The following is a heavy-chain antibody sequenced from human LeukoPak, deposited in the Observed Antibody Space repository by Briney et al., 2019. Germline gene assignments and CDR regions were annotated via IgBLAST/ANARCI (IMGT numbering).Heavy chain of an antibody. J-gene: IGHJ4*02. CDR2: ISGSFGST. CDR1: GFTFSSYA. Sequence: PGGSLRLSCAASGFTFSSYAMSWVRQAPGKGLEWVSAISGSFGSTYYADSVKGRVTISRDNSKNTLYLQMNSLRVEDTAVYYCAIAAGYYLQWGQGTLVTVSS. D-gene: IGHD3-9*01. CDR3: AIAAGYYLQ. V-gene: IGHV3-23*01.